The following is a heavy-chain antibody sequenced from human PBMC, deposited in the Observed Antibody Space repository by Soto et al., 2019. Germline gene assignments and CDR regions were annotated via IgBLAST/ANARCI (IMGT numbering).Heavy chain of an antibody. J-gene: IGHJ6*02. Sequence: ASVKVSCKASGYTFSGYSITWVRQAPGQGLEWMGRISGYNXXXXXARTLRGRLTLTTDTSTSTAYMELRSLTSDDTAVYYCARDVFCGGAPACPDMDVWGQGTTVTVSS. CDR3: ARDVFCGGAPACPDMDV. CDR1: GYTFSGYS. CDR2: ISGYNXXX. D-gene: IGHD2-21*01. V-gene: IGHV1-18*04.